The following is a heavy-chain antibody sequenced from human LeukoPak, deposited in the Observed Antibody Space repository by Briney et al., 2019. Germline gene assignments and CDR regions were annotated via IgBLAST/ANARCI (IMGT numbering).Heavy chain of an antibody. CDR1: GGSISSAGYY. Sequence: SETLSLTCTVSGGSISSAGYYWSWVRQHPGKGLEWIGYIYYSGSSFYNPSLKSRVTISVDSSKIQFSLEMSAVTAADTAVYYCARSHAASLDAFDIWGQGTLVTVSS. V-gene: IGHV4-31*03. CDR2: IYYSGSS. J-gene: IGHJ3*02. CDR3: ARSHAASLDAFDI. D-gene: IGHD6-6*01.